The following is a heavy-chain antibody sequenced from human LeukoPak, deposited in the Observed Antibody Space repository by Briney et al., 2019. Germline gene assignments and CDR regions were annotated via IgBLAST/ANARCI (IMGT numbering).Heavy chain of an antibody. V-gene: IGHV3-7*01. Sequence: GGSLRLSCAASGFTFSNAWMSWVRQAPGKGLEWVANIKQDGSEKYYVDSVKGRFTISRDNAKNSLYLQMNSLRAEDTAVYYCASPGRDYDDYFDYWGQGTLVTVSS. D-gene: IGHD3-10*01. CDR3: ASPGRDYDDYFDY. CDR1: GFTFSNAW. CDR2: IKQDGSEK. J-gene: IGHJ4*02.